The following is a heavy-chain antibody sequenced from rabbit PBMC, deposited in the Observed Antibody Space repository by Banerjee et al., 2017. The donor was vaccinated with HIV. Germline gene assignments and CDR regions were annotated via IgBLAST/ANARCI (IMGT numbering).Heavy chain of an antibody. Sequence: QSLEESGGDLVKPGASLTLTCTASGFSFSSSFHMCWVRQAPGKGLEWIGCINTSSGSAYYASWAKGRFTISKTSSTTVTLQMTSLTAADTATYFCARGTADVAGYAYATTDLWGPGTLVTVS. D-gene: IGHD6-1*01. J-gene: IGHJ6*01. CDR1: GFSFSSSFH. CDR2: INTSSGSA. CDR3: ARGTADVAGYAYATTDL. V-gene: IGHV1S40*01.